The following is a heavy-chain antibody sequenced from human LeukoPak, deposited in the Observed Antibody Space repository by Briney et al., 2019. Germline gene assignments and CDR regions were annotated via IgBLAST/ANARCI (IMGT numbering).Heavy chain of an antibody. D-gene: IGHD3-22*01. J-gene: IGHJ4*02. V-gene: IGHV3-7*01. CDR2: IKQDGSEK. CDR1: GFTFSSYW. CDR3: ARGIRNYYDSSGYYFDY. Sequence: GGSLRLSCAASGFTFSSYWMSWVRQAPGKGLEWVANIKQDGSEKYYVDSVKGRFTISRDNAKNSLYLQMNSLRAEDTAVYYCARGIRNYYDSSGYYFDYWGQGTLVTVSS.